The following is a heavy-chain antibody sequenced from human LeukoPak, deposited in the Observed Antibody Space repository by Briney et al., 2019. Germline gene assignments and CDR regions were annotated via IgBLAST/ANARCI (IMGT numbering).Heavy chain of an antibody. CDR2: ISSSGSTI. CDR3: ASIPGYSSSFDA. Sequence: RAGGSLRLSCAASGFTFSSYEMNWVRQAPGKGLEWVSYISSSGSTIYYADSVKGRFTISRDNAKNSLYLQMNSLRAEDTAVYYCASIPGYSSSFDAWGQGTLVTVSS. CDR1: GFTFSSYE. J-gene: IGHJ4*02. D-gene: IGHD6-13*01. V-gene: IGHV3-48*03.